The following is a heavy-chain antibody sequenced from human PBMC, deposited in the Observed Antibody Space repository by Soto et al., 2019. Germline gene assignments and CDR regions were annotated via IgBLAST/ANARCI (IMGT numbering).Heavy chain of an antibody. CDR1: GGSISSYY. J-gene: IGHJ4*02. CDR3: APHYYDSSGYSSFGPN. Sequence: SETLSLTCTVSGGSISSYYWSWIRQPPGKGLEWIGCIYYSGSTNYNPSLKSRVTISVDTSKNQFSLKLSSVTAADTAVYYCAPHYYDSSGYSSFGPNWGQGTLVTVSS. D-gene: IGHD3-22*01. CDR2: IYYSGST. V-gene: IGHV4-59*08.